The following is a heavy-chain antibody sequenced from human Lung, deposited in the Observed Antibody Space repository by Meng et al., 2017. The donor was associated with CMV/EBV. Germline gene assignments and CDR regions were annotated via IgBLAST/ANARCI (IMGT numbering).Heavy chain of an antibody. Sequence: ASVKVSXKASGYTLIGYYIHWVRQAPGQGLEWMGWINTKPNSGDTKYAQKFQGRVTMTRDTYFSTAYMHQSGLRSDDTAVYYCERVQFLKTPNDAFDVWGQGTMVTVSS. CDR1: GYTLIGYY. CDR2: INTKPNSGDT. V-gene: IGHV1-2*02. CDR3: ERVQFLKTPNDAFDV. D-gene: IGHD3-10*01. J-gene: IGHJ3*01.